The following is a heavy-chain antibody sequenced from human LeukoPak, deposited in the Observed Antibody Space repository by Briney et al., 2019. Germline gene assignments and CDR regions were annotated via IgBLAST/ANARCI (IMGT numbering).Heavy chain of an antibody. J-gene: IGHJ4*02. V-gene: IGHV1-2*02. CDR3: ARVGAVGTSRPEDFDY. CDR2: INPNSGGT. CDR1: GYTFTSYA. Sequence: ASVKVSCKAFGYTFTSYAMHWVRQAPGQRLEWMGWINPNSGGTNYAQKFQGRVTMTRDTSISTAYMELSRLRSDDTAVYYCARVGAVGTSRPEDFDYWGQGTLVTVSS. D-gene: IGHD2-2*01.